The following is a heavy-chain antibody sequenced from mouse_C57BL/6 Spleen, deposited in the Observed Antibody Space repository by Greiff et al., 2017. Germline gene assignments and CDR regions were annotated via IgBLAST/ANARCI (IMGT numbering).Heavy chain of an antibody. Sequence: QVHVKQPGTELVKPGASVKLSCKASGYTFTSYWMHWVKQRPGQGLEWIGNINPSNGGTNYNEKFKSKATLTVDKSSSTAYMQLSSLTSEDSAVYYCARRRGPRYFDYWGQGTTLTVSS. CDR1: GYTFTSYW. CDR2: INPSNGGT. CDR3: ARRRGPRYFDY. V-gene: IGHV1-53*01. J-gene: IGHJ2*01.